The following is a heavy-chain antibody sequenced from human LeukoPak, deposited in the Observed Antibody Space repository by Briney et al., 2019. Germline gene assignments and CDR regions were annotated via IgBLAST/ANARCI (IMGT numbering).Heavy chain of an antibody. J-gene: IGHJ4*02. V-gene: IGHV3-23*01. CDR1: GFDVSTYG. CDR2: ISGSGGNT. D-gene: IGHD3-10*01. Sequence: PGGSLRLSCAASGFDVSTYGMSWVRQTAGKGLEWVSSISGSGGNTHYADSVKGRFTISRDNSKNTLSLQLNSLRAEDTAVYYCAKGISGSYLSDYWGQGTLVTVSS. CDR3: AKGISGSYLSDY.